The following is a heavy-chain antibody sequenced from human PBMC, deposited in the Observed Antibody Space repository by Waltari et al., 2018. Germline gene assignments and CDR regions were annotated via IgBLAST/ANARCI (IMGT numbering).Heavy chain of an antibody. CDR1: GFIFISYP. CDR2: ISDSGVIT. CDR3: ARHLYSIDYLELAK. D-gene: IGHD3-22*01. V-gene: IGHV3-23*01. Sequence: EEPLLESGGGLAPPGGSLRLTCADSGFIFISYPMSWVRQAPGKWLEWVSGISDSGVITKYADSVKGRFTVSRDNSKNTVFLHLNSLRAEDTAIYYCARHLYSIDYLELAKWGQGTLVTVSS. J-gene: IGHJ4*02.